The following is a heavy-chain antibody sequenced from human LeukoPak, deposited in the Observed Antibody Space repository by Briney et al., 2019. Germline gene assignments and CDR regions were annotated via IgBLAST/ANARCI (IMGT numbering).Heavy chain of an antibody. CDR1: GFTFSSYG. CDR2: ISYDGSNK. V-gene: IGHV3-30*18. J-gene: IGHJ4*02. Sequence: GGSLRLSRAASGFTFSSYGMHWVRQAPGKGLEWVAVISYDGSNKYYADSVKGRFTISRDNSKNTLYLQMNSLRAEDTAVYYCAKDPGQSFDYWGQGTLVTVSS. D-gene: IGHD3-10*01. CDR3: AKDPGQSFDY.